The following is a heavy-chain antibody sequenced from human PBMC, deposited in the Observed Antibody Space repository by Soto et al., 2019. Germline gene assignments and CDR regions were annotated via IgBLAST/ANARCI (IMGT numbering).Heavy chain of an antibody. J-gene: IGHJ5*02. CDR2: MNPNNGNA. CDR1: GYTFITYD. CDR3: ARAVVHGSGSYYWFDP. V-gene: IGHV1-8*01. D-gene: IGHD3-10*01. Sequence: ASVKVSCKASGYTFITYDINWVRQAAGQGLEWMGWMNPNNGNAGYAQKFQGRVTMTRNTSTSTAYMELSSLRSEDTAVYYCARAVVHGSGSYYWFDPWGQGTLVTVSS.